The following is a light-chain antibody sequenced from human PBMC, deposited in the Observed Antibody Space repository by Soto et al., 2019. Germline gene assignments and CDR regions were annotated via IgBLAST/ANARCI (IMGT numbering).Light chain of an antibody. J-gene: IGKJ1*01. CDR3: QVRDVWPS. Sequence: IVLTQSPATLSLSPGERAALSSRASQSVSTSLAWYQHKPGQAPRLIIYDASKRAPGIPARFSGSGSGTDFTLTISSLEPEDFAVYYCQVRDVWPSFGQGTKVEIE. CDR1: QSVSTS. CDR2: DAS. V-gene: IGKV3-11*01.